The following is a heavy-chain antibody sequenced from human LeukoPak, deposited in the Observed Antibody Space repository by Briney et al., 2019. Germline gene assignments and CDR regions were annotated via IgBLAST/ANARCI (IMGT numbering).Heavy chain of an antibody. V-gene: IGHV3-48*03. J-gene: IGHJ6*02. CDR1: GFTFSSYE. Sequence: PGGSLRLSCAASGFTFSSYEMNWGRQAPGKGLEWVSYISSSGSTIYYADSVKGRFTISRDNAKNSLYLQMNSLRAEDTAVYYCAREVPYYGMDVWGQGTTVTVSS. CDR2: ISSSGSTI. CDR3: AREVPYYGMDV.